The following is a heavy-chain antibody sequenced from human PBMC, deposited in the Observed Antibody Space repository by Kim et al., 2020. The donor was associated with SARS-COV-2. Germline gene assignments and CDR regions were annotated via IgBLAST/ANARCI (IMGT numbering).Heavy chain of an antibody. CDR3: ARGDVADEVEPNV. Sequence: ASVKVSCKTSGYSFTGFYIHWVRQAPGQGLEWMGWINPNSGGTYSAQKFQGRVTMTRATSSTTAYMELRGLRTEDTAVYYCARGDVADEVEPNVGGQG. CDR2: INPNSGGT. V-gene: IGHV1-2*02. D-gene: IGHD6-13*01. CDR1: GYSFTGFY. J-gene: IGHJ4*02.